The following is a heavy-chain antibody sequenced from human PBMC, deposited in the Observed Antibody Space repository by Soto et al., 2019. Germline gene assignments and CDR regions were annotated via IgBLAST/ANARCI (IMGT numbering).Heavy chain of an antibody. V-gene: IGHV1-8*01. CDR1: GYTFTSYD. Sequence: XSVKVSCKASGYTFTSYDINWVRQATGQGLEWMGWMNPNSGNTGYAQKFQGRVTMTRNTSISTAYMELSSLRSEDTAVYYCAFQGGSGSYVYGMDVWGQGTTVTVSS. D-gene: IGHD3-10*01. CDR2: MNPNSGNT. J-gene: IGHJ6*02. CDR3: AFQGGSGSYVYGMDV.